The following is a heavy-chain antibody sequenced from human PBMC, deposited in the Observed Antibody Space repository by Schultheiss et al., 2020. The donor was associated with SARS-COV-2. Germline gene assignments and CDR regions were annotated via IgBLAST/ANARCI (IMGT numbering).Heavy chain of an antibody. CDR3: ARGYSSGWGPTMDV. CDR1: GGSISSGNYY. CDR2: IYYSGST. V-gene: IGHV4-39*01. D-gene: IGHD6-19*01. Sequence: SQTLSLTCTVSGGSISSGNYYWGWIRQPPGKGLEWIGSIYYSGSTYYNPSLKSRVTISVDTSKNQFSLKLSSVTAADTAVYYCARGYSSGWGPTMDVWGQGTTVTVSS. J-gene: IGHJ6*02.